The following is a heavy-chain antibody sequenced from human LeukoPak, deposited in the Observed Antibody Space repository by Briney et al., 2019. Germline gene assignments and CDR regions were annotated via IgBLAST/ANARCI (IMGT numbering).Heavy chain of an antibody. CDR2: IRYDGTNK. J-gene: IGHJ6*03. CDR1: GFTFSSYG. CDR3: AKDRDYGDYPSAYYYYMDV. Sequence: GGSLRLSCAASGFTFSSYGIHWVRQAPGKGLEWVAFIRYDGTNKWYADSVKGRFTISRDNSKNTLYLQMNSLRVKDTAVYHCAKDRDYGDYPSAYYYYMDVWGKGTTVTVSS. D-gene: IGHD4-17*01. V-gene: IGHV3-30*02.